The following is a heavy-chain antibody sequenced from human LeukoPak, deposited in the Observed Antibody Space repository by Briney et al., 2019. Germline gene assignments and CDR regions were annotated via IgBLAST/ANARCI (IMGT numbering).Heavy chain of an antibody. V-gene: IGHV4-39*07. J-gene: IGHJ6*03. D-gene: IGHD3-9*01. CDR1: GGSISSSSYY. CDR2: IHYSGST. CDR3: ARDRRYFDSTIGDYYYYMDV. Sequence: PSETLSLTCTVSGGSISSSSYYWGWIRQPPGKGLEWIGSIHYSGSTNYNPSLKSRVTISVDTSKNQFSLKLSSVTAADTAVYYCARDRRYFDSTIGDYYYYMDVWGKGTTVTVSS.